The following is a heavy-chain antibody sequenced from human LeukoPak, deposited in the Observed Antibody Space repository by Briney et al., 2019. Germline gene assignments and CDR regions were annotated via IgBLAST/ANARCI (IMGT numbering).Heavy chain of an antibody. CDR1: GFTFSSYG. J-gene: IGHJ6*02. V-gene: IGHV3-33*01. Sequence: PGGSLRLSCAASGFTFSSYGMHWVRQAPGKGLEWVAVIWSDGSSKHYADSVKGRFTISRDNSKNTLYLQMNSLRAEDTALYYCARGQPPSYYYMDVWGQGTTVNVSS. CDR2: IWSDGSSK. D-gene: IGHD6-13*01. CDR3: ARGQPPSYYYMDV.